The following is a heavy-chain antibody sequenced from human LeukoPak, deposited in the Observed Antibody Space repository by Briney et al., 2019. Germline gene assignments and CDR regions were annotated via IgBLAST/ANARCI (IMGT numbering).Heavy chain of an antibody. J-gene: IGHJ3*02. V-gene: IGHV3-30*18. CDR3: AKCLEETYYDILTGYPCAFDI. Sequence: GGSLRLSCAASGFTFSSYGMHWVRQAPGKGLEWVAVISYDGSNKYYADSVKGRFTISRDNSKNTLYLQMNSLRAEDTAVYYCAKCLEETYYDILTGYPCAFDIWGQGTMVTVSS. D-gene: IGHD3-9*01. CDR2: ISYDGSNK. CDR1: GFTFSSYG.